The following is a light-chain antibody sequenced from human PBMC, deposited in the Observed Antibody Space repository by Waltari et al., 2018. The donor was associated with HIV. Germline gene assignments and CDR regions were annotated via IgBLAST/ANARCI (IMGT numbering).Light chain of an antibody. CDR1: SLHIDFYNF. Sequence: QSPLYQPASVSGSPGQSLTIPCSGVSLHIDFYNFVSWYQLRPGKPPQLIIFGVTRRPSGISARFSGSTSGGTASLTISDLQIEDEADYFCSSFAGTGTPMFGGGTKLTVL. V-gene: IGLV2-14*01. J-gene: IGLJ3*02. CDR2: GVT. CDR3: SSFAGTGTPM.